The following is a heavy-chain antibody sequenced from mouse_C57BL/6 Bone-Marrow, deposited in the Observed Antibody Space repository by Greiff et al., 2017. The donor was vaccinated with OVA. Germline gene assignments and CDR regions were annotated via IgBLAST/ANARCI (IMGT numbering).Heavy chain of an antibody. J-gene: IGHJ1*03. D-gene: IGHD1-1*01. Sequence: EAGGGLVQPKGSLKLSCAASGFSFNTYAMNWVRQAPGKGLEWVARIRSKSNNYATYYADSVKDRFTISRDDSESILYLQMNNLKTEDTAMYYCVRQSITTVVATEYFDVWGTGTTVTVSS. V-gene: IGHV10-1*01. CDR3: VRQSITTVVATEYFDV. CDR1: GFSFNTYA. CDR2: IRSKSNNYAT.